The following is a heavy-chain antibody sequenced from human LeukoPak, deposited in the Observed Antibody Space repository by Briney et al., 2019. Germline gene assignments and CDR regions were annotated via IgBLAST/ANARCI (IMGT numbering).Heavy chain of an antibody. CDR1: GLTFSSYT. CDR3: ARGGIAVAGYNY. V-gene: IGHV3-48*04. J-gene: IGHJ4*02. D-gene: IGHD6-19*01. CDR2: ISSSGTTT. Sequence: GGSLRLSCAASGLTFSSYTMNWVRQAPGKGLEWVSYISSSGTTTYYADSVKGRFTISRDNAKNSLFMQMNSLRAEDTAVYYCARGGIAVAGYNYWGQGTLVTVSS.